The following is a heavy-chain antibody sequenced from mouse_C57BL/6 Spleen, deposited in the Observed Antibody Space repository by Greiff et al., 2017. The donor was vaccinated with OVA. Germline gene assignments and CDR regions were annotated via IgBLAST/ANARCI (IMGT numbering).Heavy chain of an antibody. CDR1: GYSFTGSF. Sequence: VQLQQSGPELVKPGASVKISCKASGYSFTGSFMNWVKQSHGKRLEWIGRINPYNGDTFYTQKFKGKATLTVDKSSSTAHMELLSLTSEDFAVYYCARGYLDDGGRDYAMDYWGQGTSVTVSS. CDR3: ARGYLDDGGRDYAMDY. J-gene: IGHJ4*01. D-gene: IGHD2-3*01. V-gene: IGHV1-37*01. CDR2: INPYNGDT.